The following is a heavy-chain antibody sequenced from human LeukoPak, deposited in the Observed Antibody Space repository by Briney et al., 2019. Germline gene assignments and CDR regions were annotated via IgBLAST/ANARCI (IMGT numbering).Heavy chain of an antibody. CDR3: ARVLYGDYSSGFDY. CDR2: ISGSGGST. Sequence: GGSLRLSCAASGFTFSSYAMSWVRQAPGKGLEWVSAISGSGGSTYYADSVKGRFTISRDNSKNTLYLRMNSLRAEDTAVYYCARVLYGDYSSGFDYWGQGTLVTVSS. CDR1: GFTFSSYA. D-gene: IGHD4-17*01. J-gene: IGHJ4*02. V-gene: IGHV3-23*01.